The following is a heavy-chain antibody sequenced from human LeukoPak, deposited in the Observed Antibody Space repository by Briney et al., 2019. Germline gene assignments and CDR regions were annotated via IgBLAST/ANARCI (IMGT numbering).Heavy chain of an antibody. J-gene: IGHJ4*02. Sequence: SQTLSLTCAISGDTVSSNSAAWNWIRQSPSRGLEWLGRTYYRSKWYSDYAVSVKSRITINPDTSKNQFSLQLNSVTPEDTAVYYCARATYYYDSSGYYEEGEPEYYFDYWGQGTLVTVSS. CDR3: ARATYYYDSSGYYEEGEPEYYFDY. CDR2: TYYRSKWYS. V-gene: IGHV6-1*01. D-gene: IGHD3-22*01. CDR1: GDTVSSNSAA.